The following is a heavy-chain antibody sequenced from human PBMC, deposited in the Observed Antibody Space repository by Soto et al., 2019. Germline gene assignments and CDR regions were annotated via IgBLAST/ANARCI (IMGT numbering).Heavy chain of an antibody. CDR1: GFAFRNYG. CDR2: ISGSGGST. V-gene: IGHV3-23*01. D-gene: IGHD3-9*01. J-gene: IGHJ4*02. Sequence: EVQLLGSGGGLVHPGGSLRLSCAASGFAFRNYGMSWVRQAPGKGLKWVSTISGSGGSTYYADSVKGRFTISRDTSKNTLYLQMNSLRAEDTAIYYCAKDTFDVPPGFDYWGQGTLVTVSS. CDR3: AKDTFDVPPGFDY.